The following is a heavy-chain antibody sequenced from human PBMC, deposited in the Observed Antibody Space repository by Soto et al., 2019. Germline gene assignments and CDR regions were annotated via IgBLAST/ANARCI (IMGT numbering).Heavy chain of an antibody. CDR3: ARGPNPYYFDY. Sequence: ASVKVSCKASGYTFTSYAMHWVRQAPGQRLEWMGWINAGNGNTKYSQKFQGRDTITRDTSASTAYMELSRLRSEDTAVYYCARGPNPYYFDYWGQGTLVTVSS. V-gene: IGHV1-3*01. CDR2: INAGNGNT. J-gene: IGHJ4*02. CDR1: GYTFTSYA.